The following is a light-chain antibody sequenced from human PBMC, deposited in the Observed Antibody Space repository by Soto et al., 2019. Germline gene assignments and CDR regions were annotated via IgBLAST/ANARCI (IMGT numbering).Light chain of an antibody. V-gene: IGKV1-5*01. CDR3: QQYNGLSYT. Sequence: DIQMTQSPSTLSASVGDRVTITCRASESISYWLAWYQQKPGKGPKFLIYDASSLKSGVPSRFSGSGSGTEFTLTISSLQPDDFATYYCQQYNGLSYTFGQGTKLEI. CDR2: DAS. J-gene: IGKJ2*01. CDR1: ESISYW.